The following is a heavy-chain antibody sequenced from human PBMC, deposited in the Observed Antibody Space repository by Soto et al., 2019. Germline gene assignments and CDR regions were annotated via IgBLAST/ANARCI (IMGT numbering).Heavy chain of an antibody. CDR2: IYGSGGST. V-gene: IGHV3-23*01. Sequence: XXSLRLAFAASGFTFKNYAMPWVLQAPGKGLEWVSLIYGSGGSTDYADSVKGRFTISRDNSKNMLYVQMNSLRDEDTAVYYCARKDVAFDYWGQGIPVTVSS. D-gene: IGHD5-12*01. CDR1: GFTFKNYA. J-gene: IGHJ4*02. CDR3: ARKDVAFDY.